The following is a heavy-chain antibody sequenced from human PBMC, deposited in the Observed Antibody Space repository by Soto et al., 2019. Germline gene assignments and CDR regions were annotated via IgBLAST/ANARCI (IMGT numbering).Heavy chain of an antibody. Sequence: PGGSLRLSCAASGFTFSDYYMSWIRQAPGKGLEWVSYISSSSYTNYADSVKGRFTISRDNAKNSLYLQMNSLRAEDTAVYYCARRGAVEGMDYYDSSGYYYDYWGQGTLVTVSS. CDR2: ISSSSYT. D-gene: IGHD3-22*01. J-gene: IGHJ4*02. CDR3: ARRGAVEGMDYYDSSGYYYDY. V-gene: IGHV3-11*06. CDR1: GFTFSDYY.